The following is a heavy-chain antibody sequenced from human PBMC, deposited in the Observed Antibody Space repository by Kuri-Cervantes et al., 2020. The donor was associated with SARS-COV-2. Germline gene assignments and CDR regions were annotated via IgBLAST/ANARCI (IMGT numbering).Heavy chain of an antibody. CDR1: GFTFGDYA. CDR3: ARHPKTIPQYHFDY. Sequence: GESLKISCTASGFTFGDYAMSWVRQAPGKGLEWVSIIYSSGTTYYADSVKGRFTISRDNSKNTLYLHMNSLRAEDTAVYHCARHPKTIPQYHFDYWGHGTLVTVSS. J-gene: IGHJ4*01. D-gene: IGHD2/OR15-2a*01. V-gene: IGHV3-66*04. CDR2: IYSSGTT.